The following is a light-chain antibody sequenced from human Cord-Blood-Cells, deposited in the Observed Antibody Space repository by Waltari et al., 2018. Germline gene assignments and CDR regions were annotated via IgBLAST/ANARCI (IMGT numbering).Light chain of an antibody. CDR2: DVS. CDR1: SSDVGGYNY. Sequence: QSALTQPASVSGSPGQSITISRTGTSSDVGGYNYVSWYQQHPGKAPKLMIYDVSNRPSGVSNHFSGSKSGNTASLTISGLQAEDEADYYCSSYTSSSTLVVFGGGTKLTVL. V-gene: IGLV2-14*01. CDR3: SSYTSSSTLVV. J-gene: IGLJ2*01.